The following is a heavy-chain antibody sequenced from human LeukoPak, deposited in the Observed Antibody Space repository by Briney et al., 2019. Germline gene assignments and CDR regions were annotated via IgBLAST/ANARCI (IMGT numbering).Heavy chain of an antibody. CDR2: IYYSGST. CDR1: GGSIISYY. CDR3: ASQGDIAAAGGESFDY. J-gene: IGHJ4*02. V-gene: IGHV4-59*08. Sequence: SETLSLTCTVSGGSIISYYWSWIRQPPGKGLEWIGYIYYSGSTNYNPSLKSRVTISVDTSKNQFSLKLSSVTAADTAVYYCASQGDIAAAGGESFDYWGQGTLVTVSS. D-gene: IGHD6-13*01.